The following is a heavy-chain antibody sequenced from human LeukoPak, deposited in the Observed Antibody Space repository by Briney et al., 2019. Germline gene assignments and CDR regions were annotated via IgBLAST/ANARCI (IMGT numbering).Heavy chain of an antibody. CDR2: IYYSGST. J-gene: IGHJ6*02. V-gene: IGHV4-59*01. Sequence: PSETLSLTCTVSGGSISSYYWSWIRQPPGKGLEWIGYIYYSGSTNYNPSLKSRVTISVDTSKNQFSLKLSSVTAADTAVYYCARENPDPNPELCSSTSCYTILDYYGMDVWGQGTTVTVSS. CDR1: GGSISSYY. CDR3: ARENPDPNPELCSSTSCYTILDYYGMDV. D-gene: IGHD2-2*02.